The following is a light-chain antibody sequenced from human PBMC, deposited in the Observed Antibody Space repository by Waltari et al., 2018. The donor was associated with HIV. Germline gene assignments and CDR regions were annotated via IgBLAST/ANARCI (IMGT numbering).Light chain of an antibody. V-gene: IGLV1-40*01. J-gene: IGLJ3*02. CDR2: VNR. CDR3: QSYDSGLSGWV. CDR1: SSNVRAGYD. Sequence: QSVHTQPLSGSGAPVPRVTIACTGTSSNVRAGYDVQRYEQLPGTAPKLLIYVNRHRLSGVPDRFSGSKSGTSASLAITGLQAEDEADYYCQSYDSGLSGWVFGGGTKLTVL.